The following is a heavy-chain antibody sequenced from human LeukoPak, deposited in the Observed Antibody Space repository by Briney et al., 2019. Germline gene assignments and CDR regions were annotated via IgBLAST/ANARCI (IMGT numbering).Heavy chain of an antibody. J-gene: IGHJ4*02. CDR2: ITTSDGYT. V-gene: IGHV3-23*01. D-gene: IGHD2-15*01. CDR3: AKQLGYCSDGSCYFPY. CDR1: GFTFSSYT. Sequence: GGSLRLSCAASGFTFSSYTMSWARQAPGKGLEWVSTITTSDGYTYYADSVQGRFTISRDNSKSTLCLQMNSLRAEDMAVYYCAKQLGYCSDGSCYFPYWGQGTLITVSS.